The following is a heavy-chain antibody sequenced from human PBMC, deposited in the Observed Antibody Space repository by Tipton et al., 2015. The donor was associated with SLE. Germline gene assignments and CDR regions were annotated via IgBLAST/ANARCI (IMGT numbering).Heavy chain of an antibody. CDR1: GGSIRSNGHY. V-gene: IGHV4-31*03. Sequence: TLSLTCTVSGGSIRSNGHYWSWIRQHPGRGLEWIGHIYHTGSTSYNPSLQSRVSISVDTSKNQFSLNLTSVTAADTAVYFCARDTYLGPFEYWGQGSLVTVSS. J-gene: IGHJ4*01. CDR2: IYHTGST. CDR3: ARDTYLGPFEY. D-gene: IGHD7-27*01.